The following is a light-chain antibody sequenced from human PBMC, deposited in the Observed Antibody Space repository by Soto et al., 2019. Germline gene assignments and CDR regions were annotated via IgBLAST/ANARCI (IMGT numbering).Light chain of an antibody. J-gene: IGKJ1*01. V-gene: IGKV3-20*01. Sequence: EIVLTQSPGTLSLSPGERATLSCRASQSVSSSFLAWYQQKPDQAPRLLIYGASSRATGIPDRFSGSGSGTDFTLTISRLEPEDFAVYYCQQYDNSPWTFGQGTKVEIQ. CDR1: QSVSSSF. CDR3: QQYDNSPWT. CDR2: GAS.